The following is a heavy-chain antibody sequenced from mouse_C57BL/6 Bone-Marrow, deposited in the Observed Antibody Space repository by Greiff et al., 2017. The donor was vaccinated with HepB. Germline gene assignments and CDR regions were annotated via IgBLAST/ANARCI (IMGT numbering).Heavy chain of an antibody. CDR3: ARHEDSYSNYGDYFHY. J-gene: IGHJ2*01. CDR1: GYTFTEYT. D-gene: IGHD2-5*01. Sequence: VQLQQSGAELVKPGASLKLSCRASGYTFTEYTIHWVKQRSGQGLEWIGWFYPGSGSIKYNEKFKAKGTLTADNSSSTVYMELSSLTSDDSAVYFCARHEDSYSNYGDYFHYWGQGTTPTVSS. V-gene: IGHV1-62-2*01. CDR2: FYPGSGSI.